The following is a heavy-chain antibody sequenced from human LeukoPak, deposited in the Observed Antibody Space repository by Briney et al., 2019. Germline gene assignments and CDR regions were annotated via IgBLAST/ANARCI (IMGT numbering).Heavy chain of an antibody. J-gene: IGHJ5*02. Sequence: ASVKVSCKASGYTFTGYYMHWVRQAPGQGLEWMGWINPNSSGTNYAQKFQGRVTMTRDTSISTAYMELSRLRSDDTAVYYCARPPTQYNWNYAVNWFDPWGQGTLVTVSS. CDR1: GYTFTGYY. CDR2: INPNSSGT. D-gene: IGHD1-7*01. V-gene: IGHV1-2*02. CDR3: ARPPTQYNWNYAVNWFDP.